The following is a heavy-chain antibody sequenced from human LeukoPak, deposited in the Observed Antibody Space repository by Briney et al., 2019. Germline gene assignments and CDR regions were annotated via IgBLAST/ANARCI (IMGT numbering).Heavy chain of an antibody. D-gene: IGHD1-26*01. CDR3: AREMVLGSYSGKKTSKDY. J-gene: IGHJ4*02. V-gene: IGHV1-46*01. Sequence: ASVKVSCKASGGTFSSYAISWVRQAPGQGLEWMGIINPSGGSTSYAQKFQGRVTMTRDTSTSTVYMELSSLRSEDTAVYYCAREMVLGSYSGKKTSKDYWGQGTLVTVSS. CDR2: INPSGGST. CDR1: GGTFSSYA.